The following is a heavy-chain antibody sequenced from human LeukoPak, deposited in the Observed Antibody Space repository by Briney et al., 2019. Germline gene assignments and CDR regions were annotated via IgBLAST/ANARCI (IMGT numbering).Heavy chain of an antibody. J-gene: IGHJ4*02. CDR3: AKDASDSSSWEDVFDY. CDR2: ISYDGSNK. CDR1: GFTFSSYA. Sequence: GRSLRLSCAASGFTFSSYAMHWVRQAPGKGLEWVAVISYDGSNKYYADSVKGRFTISRDNSKNTLYLQMNSLRAEDTAVYYCAKDASDSSSWEDVFDYWGQGTLVTVSS. V-gene: IGHV3-30-3*01. D-gene: IGHD6-13*01.